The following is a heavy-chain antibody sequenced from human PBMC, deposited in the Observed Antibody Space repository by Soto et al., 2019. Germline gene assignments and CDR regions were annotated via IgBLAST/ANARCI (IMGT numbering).Heavy chain of an antibody. J-gene: IGHJ3*01. CDR1: GYTCTGQY. V-gene: IGHV1-2*02. CDR3: TRVSLAHDAFDV. Sequence: ASVKFSGKASGYTCTGQYMHWLRQAPGQGLEWMGWINPNSGGTKYAQKFKGRVTMTRDTSSGTAHMELTRLMSDDTAIYYCTRVSLAHDAFDVWGQGTMVTVSS. CDR2: INPNSGGT.